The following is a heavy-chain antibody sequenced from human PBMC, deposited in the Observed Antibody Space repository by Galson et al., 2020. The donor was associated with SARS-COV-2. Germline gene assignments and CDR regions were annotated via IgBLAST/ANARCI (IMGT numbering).Heavy chain of an antibody. CDR1: VYSLPPAGMC. J-gene: IGHJ4*02. Sequence: SGHTLLHPPETLTLPCTFSVYSLPPAGMCVAWIRQPTRKALEWLALIDWDGSKYSSTSLKTRLTISRDTSKNQVVLRLTNVDPVDTATYFCARDFGYSSGWYDYWGQGALVAVSS. V-gene: IGHV2-70*12. CDR3: ARDFGYSSGWYDY. CDR2: IDWDGSK. D-gene: IGHD6-19*01.